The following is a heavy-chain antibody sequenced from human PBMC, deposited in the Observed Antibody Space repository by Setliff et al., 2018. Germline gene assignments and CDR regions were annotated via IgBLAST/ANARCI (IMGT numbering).Heavy chain of an antibody. CDR2: ISHSGST. D-gene: IGHD4-17*01. CDR3: AGGRRYDYGWDFDY. CDR1: GYSISSGHY. V-gene: IGHV4-38-2*02. Sequence: SETLSLTCTGSGYSISSGHYWGWIRQPPGKGLEWIGSISHSGSTYYNPSLRSRVTISLDTSKNQFSPKLTSVTAADTAVYYCAGGRRYDYGWDFDYWGQGTLVTVSS. J-gene: IGHJ4*02.